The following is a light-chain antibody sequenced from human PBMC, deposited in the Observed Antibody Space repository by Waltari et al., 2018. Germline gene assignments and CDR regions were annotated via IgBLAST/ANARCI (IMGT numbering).Light chain of an antibody. Sequence: DILLTQPPASLSLSPGETATLSCRASQIVSTYLAWYQQKPGQAPTLLIYDASNRATGIPARFSGSGSGTDFTLTISSLEPEDFAVYYCQQRSNWPLTFGGGTKVEIK. CDR1: QIVSTY. CDR3: QQRSNWPLT. V-gene: IGKV3-11*01. CDR2: DAS. J-gene: IGKJ4*01.